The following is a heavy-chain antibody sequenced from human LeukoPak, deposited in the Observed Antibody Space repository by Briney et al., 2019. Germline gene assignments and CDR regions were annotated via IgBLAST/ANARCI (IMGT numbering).Heavy chain of an antibody. CDR1: GGSISSCTYS. J-gene: IGHJ4*02. V-gene: IGHV4-39*07. D-gene: IGHD1-1*01. CDR3: ARDWNRYAY. CDR2: FSCSGST. Sequence: SETLSLTCSVSGGSISSCTYSWGWIRQPPGKGLEWIGSFSCSGSTYYNPSLKSRVTISVDTSKSQFSLYMDSVTAADTAVYYCARDWNRYAYWGQGTLVTVSS.